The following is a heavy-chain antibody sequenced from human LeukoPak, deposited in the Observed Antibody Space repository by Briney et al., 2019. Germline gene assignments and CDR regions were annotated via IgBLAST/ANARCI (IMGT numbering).Heavy chain of an antibody. CDR2: IIPIFGTA. V-gene: IGHV1-69*13. J-gene: IGHJ4*02. Sequence: ASVKVSCKASGGTFSSYAISWVRQAPGQGLEWMGGIIPIFGTANYAQKFQGRVTITADESTSTAYMELSSLRSDDTAVYYCARDLYGDYPGPYDYWGQGTLVTVSS. D-gene: IGHD4-17*01. CDR3: ARDLYGDYPGPYDY. CDR1: GGTFSSYA.